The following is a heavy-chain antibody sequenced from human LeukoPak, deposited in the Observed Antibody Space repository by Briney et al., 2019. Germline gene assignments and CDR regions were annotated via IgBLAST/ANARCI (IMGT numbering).Heavy chain of an antibody. CDR2: IKSKTDGGTT. Sequence: GGSLRPSCAASGFTFSNAWMSWVRQAPGKGLEWVGRIKSKTDGGTTDYAAPVKGRFTISRDDSKNTLYLQMNSLKTEDTAVYYCTTATTYDFWSGYHQYFQHWGQGTLVTVSS. CDR3: TTATTYDFWSGYHQYFQH. CDR1: GFTFSNAW. V-gene: IGHV3-15*01. J-gene: IGHJ1*01. D-gene: IGHD3-3*01.